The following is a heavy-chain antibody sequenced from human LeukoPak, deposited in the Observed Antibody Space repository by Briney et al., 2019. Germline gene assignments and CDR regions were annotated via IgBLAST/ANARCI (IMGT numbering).Heavy chain of an antibody. CDR1: GYTFTSYY. CDR2: INPSGGST. CDR3: ARDLLGDYGD. V-gene: IGHV1-46*01. D-gene: IGHD4-17*01. Sequence: ASVNVSCKASGYTFTSYYMHWVRQAPGQGLEWMGIINPSGGSTSYAQKFQGRVTMTRDTSTSTVYMELRSLRSDDTAVYYCARDLLGDYGDWGQGTLVTVSS. J-gene: IGHJ4*02.